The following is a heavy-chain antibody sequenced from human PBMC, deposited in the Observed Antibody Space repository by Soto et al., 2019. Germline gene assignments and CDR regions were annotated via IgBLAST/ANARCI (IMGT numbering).Heavy chain of an antibody. J-gene: IGHJ4*02. V-gene: IGHV4-34*01. Sequence: QVQLQQWGAGLLKPSETLSLTCAVYGGSFSGYYWSWIRQPPGKGLEWIWEINHSGSTNYNPSLKSRVTISVDTSKNQFSLKLSSVTAADTAVYYCARRGPPPGPYSSGFHYWGQGTLVTVSS. CDR3: ARRGPPPGPYSSGFHY. CDR1: GGSFSGYY. CDR2: INHSGST. D-gene: IGHD6-19*01.